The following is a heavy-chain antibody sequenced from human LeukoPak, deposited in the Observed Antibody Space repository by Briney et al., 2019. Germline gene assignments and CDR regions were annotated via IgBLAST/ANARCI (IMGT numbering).Heavy chain of an antibody. CDR3: ATGPHEPRLYYYDSSGYSD. CDR2: MNPNSGNT. CDR1: GYTFTSYD. J-gene: IGHJ4*02. Sequence: GASVKVSCKASGYTFTSYDINWVRQTTGQGLEWMGWMNPNSGNTGYAQKFQGRVTMTRNTSISTAYMELSSLRSEDTAVYYCATGPHEPRLYYYDSSGYSDRGQGTLVTVSS. D-gene: IGHD3-22*01. V-gene: IGHV1-8*01.